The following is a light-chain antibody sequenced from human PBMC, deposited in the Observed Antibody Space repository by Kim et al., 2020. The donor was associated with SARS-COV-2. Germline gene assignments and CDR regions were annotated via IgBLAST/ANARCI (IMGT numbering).Light chain of an antibody. CDR2: SDN. Sequence: QRVTISCSGRHSNIESNTVNWYQQLPGTAPKLLIYSDNQRPSGVPERFSGSKSGTSASLAISGLQSEDEGDYYCAAWDDSLNGNVIFGGGTKVTVL. CDR3: AAWDDSLNGNVI. CDR1: HSNIESNT. V-gene: IGLV1-44*01. J-gene: IGLJ2*01.